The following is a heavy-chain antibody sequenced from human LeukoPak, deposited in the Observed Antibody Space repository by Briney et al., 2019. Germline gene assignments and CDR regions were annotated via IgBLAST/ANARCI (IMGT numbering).Heavy chain of an antibody. CDR1: GGSFSGYY. CDR2: INHSGST. Sequence: SETLSLTCAVYGGSFSGYYRSWIRQPPGKGLEWIGEINHSGSTNYDPSLKSRVTISVDTSKNQFSLKLSSVTAADTAVYYCARGSPSDILTGYYTSPSYYFDYWGQGTLVTVSS. V-gene: IGHV4-34*01. D-gene: IGHD3-9*01. CDR3: ARGSPSDILTGYYTSPSYYFDY. J-gene: IGHJ4*02.